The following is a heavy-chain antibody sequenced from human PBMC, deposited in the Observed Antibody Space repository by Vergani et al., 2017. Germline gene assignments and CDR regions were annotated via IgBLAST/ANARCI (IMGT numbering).Heavy chain of an antibody. V-gene: IGHV4-59*02. CDR3: ARSRIYYGAGSPDY. J-gene: IGHJ4*02. Sequence: QVNLQESGPGLVKPSETLSLTCTVSGASVNSYYWSWIRQPPGKGLEWMGYVSFRGDTLYDPSVKGRMTISLNTSSNQFSLYLTSVTAADTAVYYCARSRIYYGAGSPDYWLQRALVTVSS. D-gene: IGHD3-10*01. CDR2: VSFRGDT. CDR1: GASVNSYY.